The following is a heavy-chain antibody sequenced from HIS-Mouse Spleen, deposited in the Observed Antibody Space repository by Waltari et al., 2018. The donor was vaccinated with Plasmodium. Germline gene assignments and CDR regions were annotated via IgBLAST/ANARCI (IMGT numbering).Heavy chain of an antibody. CDR1: GLPFISYW. CDR3: ASSWYWYFDL. J-gene: IGHJ2*01. D-gene: IGHD6-13*01. CDR2: IKQDGSEK. V-gene: IGHV3-7*01. Sequence: EVQLVESGGGLVQPGGSLRLSCAAHGLPFISYWMSWVRQAPGKGLEWVANIKQDGSEKYYVDAVKGRFTISRDNAKNSLYLQMNSLRAEDTAVYYCASSWYWYFDLWGRGTLVTVSS.